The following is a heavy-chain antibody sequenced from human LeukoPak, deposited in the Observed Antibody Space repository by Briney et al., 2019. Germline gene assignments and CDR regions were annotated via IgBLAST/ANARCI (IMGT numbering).Heavy chain of an antibody. D-gene: IGHD3-10*01. CDR1: GFTFSSYA. J-gene: IGHJ4*02. V-gene: IGHV3-30-3*01. Sequence: PGGSLRLSCAASGFTFSSYAMHWVRQAPGKGLEWVAVISYDGSNKYYADSVKGRFTISRDNSKNTLYLQMNSLRAEDTAVYYCASGGEFGALDYWGQGTLVTASS. CDR3: ASGGEFGALDY. CDR2: ISYDGSNK.